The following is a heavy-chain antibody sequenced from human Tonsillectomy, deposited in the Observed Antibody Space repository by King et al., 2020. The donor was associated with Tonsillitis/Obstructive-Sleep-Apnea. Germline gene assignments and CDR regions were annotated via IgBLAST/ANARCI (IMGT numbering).Heavy chain of an antibody. J-gene: IGHJ4*02. Sequence: TLKESGPTLVKPTQTLTLTCTFSGFSLSTSGVNVGWIRQPPGKALEWLALIYWDDDKRYSPSLKSRLTITTDTSKNQVVLTMTNMDPVDTATYYCAHGCDTDVALDYWGQGTLVTVSS. V-gene: IGHV2-5*02. CDR3: AHGCDTDVALDY. D-gene: IGHD5-18*01. CDR2: IYWDDDK. CDR1: GFSLSTSGVN.